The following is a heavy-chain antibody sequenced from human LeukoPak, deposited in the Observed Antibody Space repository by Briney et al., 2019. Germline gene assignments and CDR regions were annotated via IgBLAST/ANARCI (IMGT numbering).Heavy chain of an antibody. V-gene: IGHV4-39*07. D-gene: IGHD2-15*01. Sequence: SETLSLTCTVSGDSISSRSYYWGWIRQPPGQGLEWIGHISYTGSTNYNPSLKSRVTISVDTSKNQFSLQLNSVTPEDTAVYYCARSLGRSEPRYYYYYMDVWGKGTTVTVSS. CDR1: GDSISSRSYY. CDR2: ISYTGST. J-gene: IGHJ6*03. CDR3: ARSLGRSEPRYYYYYMDV.